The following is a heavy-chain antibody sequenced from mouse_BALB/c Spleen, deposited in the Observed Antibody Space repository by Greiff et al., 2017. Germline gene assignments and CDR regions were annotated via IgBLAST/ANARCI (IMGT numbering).Heavy chain of an antibody. CDR1: GYTFTSYN. V-gene: IGHV1-12*01. D-gene: IGHD1-2*01. CDR2: IYPGNGDT. CDR3: ARDLLRLPPFDY. J-gene: IGHJ2*01. Sequence: QVQLQQPGAELVKPGASVKMSCKASGYTFTSYNMHWVKQTPGQGLEWIGAIYPGNGDTSYNQKFKGKATLTADKSSSTAYMQLSSLTSEDSAVYYCARDLLRLPPFDYWGQGTTLTVSS.